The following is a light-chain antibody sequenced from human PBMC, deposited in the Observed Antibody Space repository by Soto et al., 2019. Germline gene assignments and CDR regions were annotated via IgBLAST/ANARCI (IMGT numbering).Light chain of an antibody. V-gene: IGLV1-40*01. CDR1: SSNIGANYD. J-gene: IGLJ1*01. CDR2: GNS. Sequence: QSVLTQPPSVSGAPGQRVTISCTGSSSNIGANYDVHWYQQRPGTAPKLLIFGNSNRPSGVPDLFSGSKSGTSASLAITGLQAEDEGDYYCQSYDSTLSARYVFGTGTKLTVL. CDR3: QSYDSTLSARYV.